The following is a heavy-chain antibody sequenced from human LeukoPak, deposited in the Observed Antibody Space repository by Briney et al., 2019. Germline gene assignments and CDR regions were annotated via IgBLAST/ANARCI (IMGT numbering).Heavy chain of an antibody. J-gene: IGHJ3*02. CDR2: IIPIFGTA. Sequence: SVKVSCKASGGTFSSYAISWVRQAPGQGLEWMGGIIPIFGTANYAQKFQGRVTITADKSTSTAYMELSSLRSEDTAVYYCARGGDYIMITFGGVKSAFDIWGQGTMVTVSS. V-gene: IGHV1-69*06. CDR3: ARGGDYIMITFGGVKSAFDI. CDR1: GGTFSSYA. D-gene: IGHD3-16*01.